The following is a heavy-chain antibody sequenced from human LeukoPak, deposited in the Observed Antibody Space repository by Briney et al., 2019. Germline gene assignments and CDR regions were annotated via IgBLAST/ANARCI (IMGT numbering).Heavy chain of an antibody. CDR3: ASLDSRGPSGGAFDI. CDR1: GFTVSSNY. J-gene: IGHJ3*02. Sequence: GGSLRLSCAASGFTVSSNYMSWVRQAPGKGLEWVSIIYSGGNTYYADSVKGRFTISRDNSKNTLYLQMSSLRAEDTAVYYCASLDSRGPSGGAFDIWGQGTMVTGAS. D-gene: IGHD3-22*01. V-gene: IGHV3-66*01. CDR2: IYSGGNT.